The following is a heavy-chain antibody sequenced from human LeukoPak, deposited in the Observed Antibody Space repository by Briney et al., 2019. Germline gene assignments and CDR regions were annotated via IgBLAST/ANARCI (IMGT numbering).Heavy chain of an antibody. D-gene: IGHD2-8*01. Sequence: GASVKVSCKASGYTLTSYYLHWVRQAPGQGLEWLGWINLNGGGTLSAQKFQGRVTMNRDASISTAYMELSGLRSDDTAVYYCATRCTNGVCYKAYYMDVWGKGTTVTVSS. V-gene: IGHV1-2*02. CDR1: GYTLTSYY. CDR3: ATRCTNGVCYKAYYMDV. CDR2: INLNGGGT. J-gene: IGHJ6*03.